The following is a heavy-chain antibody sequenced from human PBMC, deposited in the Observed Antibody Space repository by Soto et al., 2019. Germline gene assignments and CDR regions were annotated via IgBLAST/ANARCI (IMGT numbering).Heavy chain of an antibody. Sequence: QLQLQESGSGLVKPSQTLSLTCAVSGGSXSSXXXXXXXIRQPPGKGLEWIGYIYHSGSTYYNPSLKSRVTISVXXSKNQFSXXXXXXXXXXTAVYYCARGAPVVNDYWGQGTLVTVSS. CDR3: ARGAPVVNDY. CDR1: GGSXSSXXXX. D-gene: IGHD3-22*01. CDR2: IYHSGST. V-gene: IGHV4-30-2*01. J-gene: IGHJ4*02.